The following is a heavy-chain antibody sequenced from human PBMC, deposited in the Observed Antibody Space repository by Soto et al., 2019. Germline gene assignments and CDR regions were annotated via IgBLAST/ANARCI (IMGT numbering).Heavy chain of an antibody. CDR2: ISSSSSYI. J-gene: IGHJ4*02. Sequence: QASGKGVGWVSSISSSSSYIYYADSVKGRFTISRDNAKNSLYLQMNSLRAEDTAVYYCARDKEYYYGSGSPPNSLDYWGQGTLVTVSS. D-gene: IGHD3-10*01. V-gene: IGHV3-21*01. CDR3: ARDKEYYYGSGSPPNSLDY.